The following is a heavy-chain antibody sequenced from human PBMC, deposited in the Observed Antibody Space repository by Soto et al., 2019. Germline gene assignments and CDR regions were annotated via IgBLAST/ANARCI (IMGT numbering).Heavy chain of an antibody. J-gene: IGHJ6*02. Sequence: EVQLVESGGGLVKPGGSLRLSCISSGFTFRTYTMNWVRQAPGKGLEWVSGIRGFSPYTFYAESVKGRFTISRDNAKNSLYLQKNSLRSEDTAVYYCASDRVYDAHDYYYKAMDVWGQGTTVTVAS. CDR3: ASDRVYDAHDYYYKAMDV. V-gene: IGHV3-21*01. CDR2: IRGFSPYT. D-gene: IGHD3-22*01. CDR1: GFTFRTYT.